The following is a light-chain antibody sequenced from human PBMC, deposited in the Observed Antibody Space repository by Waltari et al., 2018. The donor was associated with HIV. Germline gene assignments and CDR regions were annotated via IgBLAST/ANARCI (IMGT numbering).Light chain of an antibody. CDR3: CAYAGSTTYVI. CDR2: EVS. Sequence: QSALTPPAYVSGSPGQSIPILCSGTSRAVGGYNPVPCYQQHPGKAPKLMIYEVSKRPSGVSNRFSGSKSGNTASLTISGLQAEDEADYYCCAYAGSTTYVIFGGGTKLTVL. CDR1: SRAVGGYNP. V-gene: IGLV2-23*02. J-gene: IGLJ2*01.